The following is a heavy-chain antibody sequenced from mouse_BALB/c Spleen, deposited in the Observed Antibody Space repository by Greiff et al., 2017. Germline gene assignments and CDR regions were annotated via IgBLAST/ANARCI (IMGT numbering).Heavy chain of an antibody. CDR1: GYSITSGYY. D-gene: IGHD4-1*01. J-gene: IGHJ4*01. CDR3: ARGLGRGAMDY. CDR2: ISYDGSN. V-gene: IGHV3-6*02. Sequence: EVQLVESGPGLVKPSQSLSLTCSVTGYSITSGYYWNWIRQFPGNKLEWMGYISYDGSNNYNPSLKNRISITRDTSKNQFFLKLNSVTTEDTATYYCARGLGRGAMDYWGQGTSVTVSS.